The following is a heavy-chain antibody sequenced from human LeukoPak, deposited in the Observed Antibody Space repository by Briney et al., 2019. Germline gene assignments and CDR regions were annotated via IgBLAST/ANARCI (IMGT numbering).Heavy chain of an antibody. V-gene: IGHV4-34*11. Sequence: SETLSLTCAVYGGSFSGYYWSWIRQPPGKGLEWIGYIYSSGSTYYNPSLKSRVTISVDTSKNQFSLKLSSVTAADTAVYCCVRADVWGQGTTVTVSS. J-gene: IGHJ6*02. CDR3: VRADV. CDR2: IYSSGST. CDR1: GGSFSGYY.